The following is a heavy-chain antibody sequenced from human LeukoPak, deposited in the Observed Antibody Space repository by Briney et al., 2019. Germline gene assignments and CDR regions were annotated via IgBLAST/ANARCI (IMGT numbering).Heavy chain of an antibody. V-gene: IGHV4-59*11. CDR2: IYYSGST. D-gene: IGHD2-15*01. CDR1: GGSISSHY. CDR3: ARDSSRGSSDY. Sequence: SETLSLTCTVSGGSISSHYWSWIRQPPGKGLEWIGYIYYSGSTNYNPSLKSRVTISVDTSKNQFSLKLSSVTAADTAVYYCARDSSRGSSDYWGQGTLVTVSS. J-gene: IGHJ4*02.